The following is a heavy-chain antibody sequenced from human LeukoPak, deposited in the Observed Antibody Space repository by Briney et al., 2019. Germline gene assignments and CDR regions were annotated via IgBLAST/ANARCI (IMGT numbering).Heavy chain of an antibody. D-gene: IGHD2-15*01. Sequence: GGSLRLSCAASGFTFSNYTINWVRQAPGKGLEWVSSISRSSSYIYYADSVKGRFTISRDNAKNSVYLQMNGLRAEDTAVYYCARDRVAGEFYYYYGMDVWGQGTTVTVSS. J-gene: IGHJ6*02. CDR2: ISRSSSYI. CDR1: GFTFSNYT. V-gene: IGHV3-21*01. CDR3: ARDRVAGEFYYYYGMDV.